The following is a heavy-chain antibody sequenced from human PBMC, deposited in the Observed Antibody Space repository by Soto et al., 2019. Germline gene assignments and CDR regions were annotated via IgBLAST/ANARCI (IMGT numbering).Heavy chain of an antibody. V-gene: IGHV1-18*01. Sequence: ASVKVSCKASGYAFTSYGISWVRQAPGQGLEWMGWVSAYNGNTNYAQKLQGRVTMTTDTSTSTAYMELRSLRSDDTAVYYCARDPLFIVVVPAAPYEYWGQGTLVTVSS. CDR3: ARDPLFIVVVPAAPYEY. D-gene: IGHD2-2*01. CDR1: GYAFTSYG. J-gene: IGHJ4*02. CDR2: VSAYNGNT.